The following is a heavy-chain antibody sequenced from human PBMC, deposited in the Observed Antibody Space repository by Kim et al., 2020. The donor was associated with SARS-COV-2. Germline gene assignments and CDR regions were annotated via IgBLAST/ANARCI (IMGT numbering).Heavy chain of an antibody. Sequence: DSVTGRFTISRDNSKNTLYLRMNSLRAEDTAVYHCAKVESTIVGATAFVYWGQGTLVTVSS. J-gene: IGHJ4*02. D-gene: IGHD1-26*01. CDR3: AKVESTIVGATAFVY. V-gene: IGHV3-23*01.